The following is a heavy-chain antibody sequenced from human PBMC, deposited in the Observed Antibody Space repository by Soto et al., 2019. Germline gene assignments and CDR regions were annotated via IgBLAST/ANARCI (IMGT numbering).Heavy chain of an antibody. D-gene: IGHD6-6*01. CDR3: ARHPSIAARPRYYYYGMDV. Sequence: PGESLKISCNGSGYSFTSYWISWVRQMPGKGLEWMGRIDPSDSYTNYSPSFQGHVTISADKSISTAYLQWSSLKASDTAMYYCARHPSIAARPRYYYYGMDVWGQGTTVTV. V-gene: IGHV5-10-1*01. CDR1: GYSFTSYW. J-gene: IGHJ6*02. CDR2: IDPSDSYT.